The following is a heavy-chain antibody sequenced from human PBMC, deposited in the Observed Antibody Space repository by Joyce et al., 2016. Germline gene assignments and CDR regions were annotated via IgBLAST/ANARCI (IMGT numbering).Heavy chain of an antibody. V-gene: IGHV5-51*01. CDR3: ARHPKPDSGDY. CDR2: IYPVDSDS. CDR1: GFRFTSYW. J-gene: IGHJ4*02. D-gene: IGHD1-14*01. Sequence: EVQLVQSGAEVKKPGESLKISCKASGFRFTSYWIGWVRQMPGKGLEWLGVIYPVDSDSKYSPSFQGQVTFSVDTSNNTAYLQWRSLQASDTAMYYCARHPKPDSGDYWGQGTLVTVSS.